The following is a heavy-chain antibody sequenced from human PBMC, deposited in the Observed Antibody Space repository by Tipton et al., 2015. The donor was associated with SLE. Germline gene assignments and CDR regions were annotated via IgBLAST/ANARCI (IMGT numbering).Heavy chain of an antibody. CDR2: IYTSGST. Sequence: TLSLTCTVSGGSISSNSYYWGWIRQPPGKGLEWIGYIYTSGSTNYNPSLKSRVTISVDTSKNQFSLKLSSVTAADTAVYYCAREGSYGPPDYWGQGTLVTVSS. CDR3: AREGSYGPPDY. D-gene: IGHD5-18*01. J-gene: IGHJ4*02. V-gene: IGHV4-61*09. CDR1: GGSISSNSYY.